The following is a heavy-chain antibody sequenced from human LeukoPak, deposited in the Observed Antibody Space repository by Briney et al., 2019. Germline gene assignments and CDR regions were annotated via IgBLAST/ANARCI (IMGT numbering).Heavy chain of an antibody. CDR1: GFTFSSYE. D-gene: IGHD3-16*01. V-gene: IGHV3-48*03. CDR3: GASRQYVGAFDI. Sequence: GGSLRLSCAASGFTFSSYELYWVRQAPGKGLDWISYISSSSTTIKYADSVRGRFTISRDDAGESLYLQMNSLRAEDTAIYYCGASRQYVGAFDIWGQGTLVTVSS. CDR2: ISSSSTTI. J-gene: IGHJ3*02.